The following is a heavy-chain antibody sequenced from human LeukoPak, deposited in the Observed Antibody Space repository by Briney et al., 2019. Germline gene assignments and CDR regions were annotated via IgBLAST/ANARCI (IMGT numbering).Heavy chain of an antibody. CDR2: ISYDGSDK. Sequence: PGGSLRLSCAASGFTFSSYGMHWVRQAPGKGLEWVSVISYDGSDKYFADSVKGRFTISRDNSKNTLYMQMNSLRAEDTAVYYCASRSGYSYGWYFDLWGRGTLVTVSS. J-gene: IGHJ2*01. D-gene: IGHD5-18*01. V-gene: IGHV3-30*03. CDR1: GFTFSSYG. CDR3: ASRSGYSYGWYFDL.